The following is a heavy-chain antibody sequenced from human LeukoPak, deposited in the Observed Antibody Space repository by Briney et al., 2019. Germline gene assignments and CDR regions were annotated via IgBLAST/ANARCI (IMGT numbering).Heavy chain of an antibody. D-gene: IGHD5-24*01. Sequence: VASVKVSCKTSGYIFTPHHIHWMRQAPGQGLELLGWVSAANNPEYSQKFQGRVVITRDASATTSYLELNSLRSGDTAVYYCAMSVEMPPIPSFDYWGQGTLVTVSS. V-gene: IGHV1-3*01. J-gene: IGHJ4*02. CDR2: VSAANNP. CDR1: GYIFTPHH. CDR3: AMSVEMPPIPSFDY.